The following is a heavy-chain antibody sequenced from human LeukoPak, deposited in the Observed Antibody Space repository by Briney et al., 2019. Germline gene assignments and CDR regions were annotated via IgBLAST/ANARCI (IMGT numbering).Heavy chain of an antibody. CDR2: INPNSGGT. D-gene: IGHD5-12*01. CDR3: ARRSGYDLDYYMDV. J-gene: IGHJ6*03. Sequence: ASVKVSCKASGGTFSSYAISWVRQAPGQGLEWMGWINPNSGGTNYAQKFQGRVTMTRDTSISTAYMELSRLRSDDTAVYYCARRSGYDLDYYMDVWGKGTTVTISS. V-gene: IGHV1-2*02. CDR1: GGTFSSYA.